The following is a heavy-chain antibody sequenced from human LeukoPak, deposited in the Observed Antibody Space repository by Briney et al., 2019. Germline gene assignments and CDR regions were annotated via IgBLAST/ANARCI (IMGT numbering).Heavy chain of an antibody. CDR2: ITPIFGTA. V-gene: IGHV1-69*13. Sequence: GASVKVSCKASGGTFSSYAISWVRQAPGQGLEWMGGITPIFGTANYAQKFQGRVTITADESTSTAYMELSSLRSEDTAVYYCASLLYSSSWYRTKYYYYGMDVWGQGTTVTVSS. CDR1: GGTFSSYA. CDR3: ASLLYSSSWYRTKYYYYGMDV. J-gene: IGHJ6*02. D-gene: IGHD6-13*01.